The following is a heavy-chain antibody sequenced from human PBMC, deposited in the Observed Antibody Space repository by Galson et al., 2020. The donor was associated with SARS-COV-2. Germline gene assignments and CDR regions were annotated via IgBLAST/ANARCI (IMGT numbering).Heavy chain of an antibody. CDR1: GYSISSGYY. CDR2: IYHSGST. J-gene: IGHJ4*02. Sequence: SETLSLTCTVSGYSISSGYYWGWIRQPPGKGLEWMGSIYHSGSTYYNPSLKSRVTISVDTSKNQFSLKLSSVTAADTAVYYCARGTEDYYDSSGYYWNVPYFDYWGQGTLVTVSS. CDR3: ARGTEDYYDSSGYYWNVPYFDY. D-gene: IGHD3-22*01. V-gene: IGHV4-38-2*02.